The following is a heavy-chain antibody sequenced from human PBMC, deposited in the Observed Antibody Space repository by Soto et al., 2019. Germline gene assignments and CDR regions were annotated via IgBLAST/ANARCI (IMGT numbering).Heavy chain of an antibody. CDR3: ARVRGVDGKDV. Sequence: GGSLRLSCAASGFTFSSYDMHWVRQATGKGLEWVSAIGPVGDTYYPGSVKGRFTISRENAKNSLYLQMNSLRAGDTAVYYCARVRGVDGKDVWSQGTTVTVSS. V-gene: IGHV3-13*04. CDR2: IGPVGDT. D-gene: IGHD2-8*01. J-gene: IGHJ6*02. CDR1: GFTFSSYD.